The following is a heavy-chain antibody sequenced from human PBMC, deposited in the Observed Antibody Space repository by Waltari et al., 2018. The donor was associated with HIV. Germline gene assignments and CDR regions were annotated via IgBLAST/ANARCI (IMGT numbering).Heavy chain of an antibody. Sequence: EVHVVESGGGLVQLGGSLRLRCAASGFSFSSSDLHWVPQATGKGLEWVSGLETAGDTHYSGSVKGRFTISRENAKNSLYLQMNSLRAGDTAVYYCARGYYDKYWYFDLWGRGTLVTVSS. CDR3: ARGYYDKYWYFDL. V-gene: IGHV3-13*01. CDR2: LETAGDT. D-gene: IGHD3-22*01. J-gene: IGHJ2*01. CDR1: GFSFSSSD.